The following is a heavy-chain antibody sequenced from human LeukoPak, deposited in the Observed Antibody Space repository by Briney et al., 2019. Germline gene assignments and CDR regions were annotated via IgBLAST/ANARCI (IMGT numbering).Heavy chain of an antibody. CDR3: ARDPGGLDLRWVPFDP. CDR2: INPNSGGT. D-gene: IGHD4-23*01. Sequence: RASVKVSCKASGYTFTSYYMHWVRQAPGQGLEWMGWINPNSGGTNFAQKFQGRVTMISDTSISTAYMELSRLRSDDTAVYYCARDPGGLDLRWVPFDPWGQGTLVTVSS. CDR1: GYTFTSYY. V-gene: IGHV1-2*02. J-gene: IGHJ5*02.